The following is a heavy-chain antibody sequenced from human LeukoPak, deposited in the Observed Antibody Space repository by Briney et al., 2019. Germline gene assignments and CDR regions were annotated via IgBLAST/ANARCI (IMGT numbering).Heavy chain of an antibody. CDR2: IYPCDSDT. D-gene: IGHD6-13*01. CDR3: ARQSGGSSSDFDY. Sequence: GEALKISCKGSGYSFTSYLVGWVRPMPGKGVGLSGIIYPCDSDTRYSPFFQGQVTIPADKSISTAYLQWSSLKASDTAMYYCARQSGGSSSDFDYWGQGTLVTVSS. J-gene: IGHJ4*02. CDR1: GYSFTSYL. V-gene: IGHV5-51*01.